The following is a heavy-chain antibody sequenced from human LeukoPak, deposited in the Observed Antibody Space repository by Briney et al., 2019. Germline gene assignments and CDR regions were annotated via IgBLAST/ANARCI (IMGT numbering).Heavy chain of an antibody. D-gene: IGHD1-26*01. J-gene: IGHJ4*02. Sequence: PSETLSLTCAVYGGSFSGYYWSWIRQPPGKGLEWIGEINHSGSTNYNPSLKSRVTISVDTSKNQFSLKLSSVTAADTAVYFCARDAAQWGFDYWGQGALVTVSS. CDR1: GGSFSGYY. V-gene: IGHV4-34*01. CDR3: ARDAAQWGFDY. CDR2: INHSGST.